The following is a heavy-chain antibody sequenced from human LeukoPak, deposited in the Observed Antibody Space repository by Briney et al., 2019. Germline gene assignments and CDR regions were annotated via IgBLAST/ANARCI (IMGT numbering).Heavy chain of an antibody. J-gene: IGHJ4*02. Sequence: GGSLRLSCAASGFTVSGSYMSWVRQAPGKGLEWVAFIRYDGSNKYYADSVKGRFTISRDNSKNTLYLQMNSLRAEDTAVYYCAKGLLRFLEWSSFDYWGQGTLVTVSS. CDR1: GFTVSGSY. CDR2: IRYDGSNK. D-gene: IGHD3-3*01. V-gene: IGHV3-30*02. CDR3: AKGLLRFLEWSSFDY.